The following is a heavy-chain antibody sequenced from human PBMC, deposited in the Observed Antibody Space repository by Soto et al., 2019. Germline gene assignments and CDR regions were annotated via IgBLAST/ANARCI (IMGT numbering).Heavy chain of an antibody. J-gene: IGHJ6*02. CDR3: AKPAAYYYYYGMDV. CDR2: ISYDGSNK. CDR1: GFTFSSYG. Sequence: QVQLVESGGGVVQPGRSLRLSCAASGFTFSSYGMHWVRQAPGKGLEWVAVISYDGSNKYYADSVKGRFTISRDNSKNTLYLQMNSLRAEDTAVYYCAKPAAYYYYYGMDVWGQGTTVTVS. V-gene: IGHV3-30*18.